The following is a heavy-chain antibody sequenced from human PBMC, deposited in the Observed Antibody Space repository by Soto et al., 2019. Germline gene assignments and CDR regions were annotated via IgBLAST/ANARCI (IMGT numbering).Heavy chain of an antibody. CDR1: GFNFISYS. Sequence: GGSLRHSCTSSGFNFISYSMNWVRQATGKGLEWVSSISSSSSYIYYADSVKGRFTISRDNAKNSLYLQMNSLRAEDTAVYYCARDQPGYSYGYGLGYWGQGTLVTVSS. D-gene: IGHD5-18*01. CDR3: ARDQPGYSYGYGLGY. J-gene: IGHJ4*02. CDR2: ISSSSSYI. V-gene: IGHV3-21*01.